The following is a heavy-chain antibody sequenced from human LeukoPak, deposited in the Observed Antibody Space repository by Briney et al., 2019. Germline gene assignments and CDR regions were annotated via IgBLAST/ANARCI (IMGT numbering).Heavy chain of an antibody. D-gene: IGHD2-2*01. CDR3: VRRRDCTSSSCYSGYFDP. J-gene: IGHJ5*02. CDR1: GGSVSTISYY. V-gene: IGHV4-39*01. CDR2: VYYRGNT. Sequence: SETLSLTCTVSGGSVSTISYYWGWIRQPPGKGMEWIGTVYYRGNTYYNPTLRSRVTISLDTSKSQFSLKVTSVTAADTAIYYCVRRRDCTSSSCYSGYFDPWGQGTLVTVSS.